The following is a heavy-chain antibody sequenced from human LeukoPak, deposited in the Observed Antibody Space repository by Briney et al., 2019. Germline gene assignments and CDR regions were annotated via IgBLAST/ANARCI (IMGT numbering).Heavy chain of an antibody. CDR1: GGFVSSGSYY. V-gene: IGHV4-61*01. CDR2: IYYSGGT. CDR3: ARVQFLCSGGSCYLYYFDY. D-gene: IGHD2-15*01. J-gene: IGHJ4*02. Sequence: SETLSLTCTVSGGFVSSGSYYWSWIRQPPGKGLEWIGYIYYSGGTNYNPSLKSRVTISVDTPKNQFSLKLSSVTAADTAVYYCARVQFLCSGGSCYLYYFDYWGQGTLVTVSS.